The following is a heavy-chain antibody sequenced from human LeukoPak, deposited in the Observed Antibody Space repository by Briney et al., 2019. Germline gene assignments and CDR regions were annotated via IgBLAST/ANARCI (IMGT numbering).Heavy chain of an antibody. Sequence: GRSLRLSCAASGFTFSSYAMHWVRQAPGKGLEWVAFTSYDGSNKYYADSVKGRFTIPRDNSKNPLYLQMNSLRAEDKDVYYCAKELLGIRPYCSSTSCHSQYGMDVWGQGTTVTVSS. D-gene: IGHD2-2*01. J-gene: IGHJ6*02. V-gene: IGHV3-30-3*01. CDR1: GFTFSSYA. CDR3: AKELLGIRPYCSSTSCHSQYGMDV. CDR2: TSYDGSNK.